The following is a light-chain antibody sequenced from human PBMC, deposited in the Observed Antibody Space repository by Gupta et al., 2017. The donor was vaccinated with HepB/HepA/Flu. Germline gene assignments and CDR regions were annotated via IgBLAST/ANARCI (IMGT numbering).Light chain of an antibody. Sequence: DIQMTQSPSTLSASVGDRVSFPCRASQTINYWLAWYQQKPGKAPKLLIYQASTLQCGVPSRFSGSGFGTDFTLKITSLQPDDFATYHCQQYNNFPWTFGQGTKVEIK. CDR3: QQYNNFPWT. CDR1: QTINYW. J-gene: IGKJ1*01. V-gene: IGKV1-5*03. CDR2: QAS.